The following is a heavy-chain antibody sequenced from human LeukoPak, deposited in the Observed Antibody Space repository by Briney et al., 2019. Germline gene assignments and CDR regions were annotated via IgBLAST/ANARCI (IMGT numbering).Heavy chain of an antibody. V-gene: IGHV5-51*01. D-gene: IGHD4-23*01. J-gene: IGHJ4*02. CDR1: GYRSTSNW. CDR2: IYPGDSDT. Sequence: GESLKISCKGSGYRSTSNWISWVRQMPGKGLDWMGIIYPGDSDTRYSPSFQGQVTISADKSISTAYLQWSSLKAADTAMYYCARRDYGGKHFDYWGQGTLVTVSS. CDR3: ARRDYGGKHFDY.